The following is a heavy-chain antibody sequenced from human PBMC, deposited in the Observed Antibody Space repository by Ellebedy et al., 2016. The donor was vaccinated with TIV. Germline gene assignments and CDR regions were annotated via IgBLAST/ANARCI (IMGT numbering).Heavy chain of an antibody. J-gene: IGHJ6*03. D-gene: IGHD6-19*01. CDR1: GGSISSYY. CDR2: IYYTGST. V-gene: IGHV4-59*12. CDR3: ARGGLWLPKGLDMDV. Sequence: MPSETLSLTCTVSGGSISSYYWSWIRQPPGKGLEWIGYIYYTGSTNYNPSLKSRVTISVDTSKNQFSLKLSSVTAADTAVYYCARGGLWLPKGLDMDVWGKGTTVTVSS.